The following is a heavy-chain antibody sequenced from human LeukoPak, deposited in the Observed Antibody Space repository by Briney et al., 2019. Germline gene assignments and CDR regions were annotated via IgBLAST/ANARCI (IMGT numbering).Heavy chain of an antibody. V-gene: IGHV1-2*02. CDR1: GYTFTGYY. Sequence: GASVKVSCKASGYTFTGYYMHWVRQAPGQGLEWMGWINPNSGGTNYAQKFQGRVTMTRDTSISTAYMELSRLRSEDTAVYYCAREQFSYDSSGYPDAFDIWGQGTMVTVSS. CDR2: INPNSGGT. J-gene: IGHJ3*02. CDR3: AREQFSYDSSGYPDAFDI. D-gene: IGHD3-22*01.